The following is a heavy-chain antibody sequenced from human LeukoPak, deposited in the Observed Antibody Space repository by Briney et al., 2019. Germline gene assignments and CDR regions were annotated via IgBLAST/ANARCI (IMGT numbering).Heavy chain of an antibody. CDR1: GFTFSSYW. Sequence: GGSLRLSCAASGFTFSSYWMHWVRQAPGKGLVWVSRINTDGTSTTYADSVKGRFTISRDNAKNTLYLQMNRLRAEDTAVYYCARDYTYCGGDCYFDYWGQGTLVTVSS. CDR2: INTDGTST. J-gene: IGHJ4*02. V-gene: IGHV3-74*01. D-gene: IGHD2-21*02. CDR3: ARDYTYCGGDCYFDY.